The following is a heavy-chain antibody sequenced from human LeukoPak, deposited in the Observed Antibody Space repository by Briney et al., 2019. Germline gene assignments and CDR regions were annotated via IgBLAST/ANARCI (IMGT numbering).Heavy chain of an antibody. CDR1: GFTFDDYA. V-gene: IGHV3-9*01. CDR2: ISWNSGSI. J-gene: IGHJ6*03. CDR3: AKPNYYYYYMDV. Sequence: GRSLRLSCAASGFTFDDYAMHWVRQAPGKGLEWVSGISWNSGSIGYADSVKGRFTISRDNAKNSLYLQMNSLRAEDTALYYCAKPNYYYYYMDVWGKGTTVTVSS.